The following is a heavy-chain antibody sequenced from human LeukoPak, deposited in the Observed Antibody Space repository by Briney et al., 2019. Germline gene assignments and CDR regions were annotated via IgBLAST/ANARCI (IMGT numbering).Heavy chain of an antibody. CDR2: ISYDGSNK. Sequence: GGSLRLSCAASGFTFSSYAMHWVRQAPGKGLEWVAVISYDGSNKYYADSVKGRFTISRDNSKNTLYLQMNSLRAEDTAVYYCAKDNWYSSGHDAFDIWGQGTMVTVSS. D-gene: IGHD6-19*01. J-gene: IGHJ3*02. CDR3: AKDNWYSSGHDAFDI. V-gene: IGHV3-30-3*01. CDR1: GFTFSSYA.